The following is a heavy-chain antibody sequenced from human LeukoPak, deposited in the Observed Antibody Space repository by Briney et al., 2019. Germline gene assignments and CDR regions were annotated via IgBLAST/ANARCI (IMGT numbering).Heavy chain of an antibody. Sequence: SGGSLRLSCAASGFTFSGSAMHWVRQASGKGLEWVGRIRSKANSYATAFAASVKGRFTISRDDSKNTAYLQMNSLKTEDTAVYYCTRHRFFEVAEFDYWGQGTLVTVSS. J-gene: IGHJ4*02. CDR1: GFTFSGSA. D-gene: IGHD3-3*01. V-gene: IGHV3-73*01. CDR2: IRSKANSYAT. CDR3: TRHRFFEVAEFDY.